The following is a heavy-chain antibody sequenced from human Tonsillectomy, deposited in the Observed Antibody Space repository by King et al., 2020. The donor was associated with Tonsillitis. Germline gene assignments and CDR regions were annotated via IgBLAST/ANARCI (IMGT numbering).Heavy chain of an antibody. J-gene: IGHJ4*02. CDR3: ARDYYGSGTNFDY. CDR2: INPNSGGT. CDR1: GYTFTGYY. V-gene: IGHV1-2*02. Sequence: VQLVESGAEVKKPGASVKVSCKASGYTFTGYYMHWVRQAPGQGLEWMGWINPNSGGTNYAQQFQGRVTMTRDTSISTAYMELSRLRSDDTAVYYCARDYYGSGTNFDYWGQGTLVTVSS. D-gene: IGHD3-10*01.